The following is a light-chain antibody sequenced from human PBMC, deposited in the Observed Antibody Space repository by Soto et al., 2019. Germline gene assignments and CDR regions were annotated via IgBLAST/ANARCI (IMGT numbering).Light chain of an antibody. Sequence: DIQMTQSPSTLSASVGDRVTITCRASQSISSWLAWYQQKPGKAPKLLIYKASSLESGVPSRFSGSGSGTEFTLTISSLQPDDFATYYCQQYNSAWTFGQGTKVDNK. V-gene: IGKV1-5*03. J-gene: IGKJ1*01. CDR1: QSISSW. CDR3: QQYNSAWT. CDR2: KAS.